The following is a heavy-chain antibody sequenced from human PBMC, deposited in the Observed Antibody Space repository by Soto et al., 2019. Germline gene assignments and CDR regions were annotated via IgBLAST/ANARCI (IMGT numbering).Heavy chain of an antibody. V-gene: IGHV3-23*01. D-gene: IGHD3-22*01. Sequence: EVQLLESGGGLVQPGGSLRLSCAASGFTFSSYAMTWVRQAPGEGLEWVSAITGSGGSTNYVDSVKGRFTISRDNSKNTRYLQMNSLRAVDTAVYYCAKVGYYYDIYGHWYFDLWGRGTLVTVSS. J-gene: IGHJ2*01. CDR3: AKVGYYYDIYGHWYFDL. CDR1: GFTFSSYA. CDR2: ITGSGGST.